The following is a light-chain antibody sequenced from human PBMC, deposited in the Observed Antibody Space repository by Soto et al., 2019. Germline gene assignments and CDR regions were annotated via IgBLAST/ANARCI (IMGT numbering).Light chain of an antibody. CDR3: QQYNTFWT. CDR2: KAS. CDR1: QTISSW. Sequence: DIQMTQSPSTLSASVRDRVTITCRASQTISSWLAWFQQRPGRAPKFLIYKASSLKNGVPSRFSGSGSGTEFTLTISSLQPDDFATYYCQQYNTFWTFGQGTKVDIK. J-gene: IGKJ1*01. V-gene: IGKV1-5*03.